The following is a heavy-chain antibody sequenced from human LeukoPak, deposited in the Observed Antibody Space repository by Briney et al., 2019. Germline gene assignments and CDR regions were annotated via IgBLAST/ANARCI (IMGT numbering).Heavy chain of an antibody. Sequence: ESLKISCKGSGYSFTSYWIGWVRHMPGKGLEWMGIIYPDDSDTKSSPSFQGQVTISADQSISTAFMQWSSLKASAAAMYYCARLAFCTNAVCFSNYYYSLDVWGRGATVTVSS. CDR1: GYSFTSYW. V-gene: IGHV5-51*01. D-gene: IGHD2-8*01. J-gene: IGHJ6*03. CDR3: ARLAFCTNAVCFSNYYYSLDV. CDR2: IYPDDSDT.